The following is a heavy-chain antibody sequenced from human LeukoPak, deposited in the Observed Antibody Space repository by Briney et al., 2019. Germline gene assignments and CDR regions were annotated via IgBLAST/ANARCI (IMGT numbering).Heavy chain of an antibody. CDR3: ARKPLWANGFDP. D-gene: IGHD3-16*01. CDR2: INPNSGGT. J-gene: IGHJ5*02. CDR1: GYTFTGYY. Sequence: GASVTVSCKASGYTFTGYYMHWVRQAPGQGLEWMGWINPNSGGTNYAQKFQGRVTMTRDTSISTAYMELSRLRSDDTAVYYCARKPLWANGFDPWGQGTLVTVSS. V-gene: IGHV1-2*02.